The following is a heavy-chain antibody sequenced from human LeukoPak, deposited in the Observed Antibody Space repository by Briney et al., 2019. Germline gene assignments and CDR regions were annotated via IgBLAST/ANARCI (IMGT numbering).Heavy chain of an antibody. CDR2: IPYDGSNK. V-gene: IGHV3-30*18. CDR3: AKEGEVGVVVITTSYSDY. J-gene: IGHJ4*02. Sequence: PGGSLRLSCAASGFTFSSYGMHWVRQAPGKGLEWVAVIPYDGSNKYYADSVKGRFTISRDNSKNTLYLQMNSLRAEDTAVYYCAKEGEVGVVVITTSYSDYWGQGTLVTVSS. D-gene: IGHD3-22*01. CDR1: GFTFSSYG.